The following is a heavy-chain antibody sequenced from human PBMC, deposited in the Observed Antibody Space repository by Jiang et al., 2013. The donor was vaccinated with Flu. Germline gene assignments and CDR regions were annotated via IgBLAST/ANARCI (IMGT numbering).Heavy chain of an antibody. CDR1: GYTFTSYY. J-gene: IGHJ6*02. V-gene: IGHV1-46*01. D-gene: IGHD3-3*01. CDR3: ASSPVAIFGVVINSYYYGMDV. CDR2: INPSGGST. Sequence: CGAEVKKPGASVKVSCKASGYTFTSYYMHWVRQAPGQGLEWMGIINPSGGSTSYAQKFQGRVAMTRDTSTSTVYMELSSLRSEDTAVYYCASSPVAIFGVVINSYYYGMDVWGQGTTVTVSS.